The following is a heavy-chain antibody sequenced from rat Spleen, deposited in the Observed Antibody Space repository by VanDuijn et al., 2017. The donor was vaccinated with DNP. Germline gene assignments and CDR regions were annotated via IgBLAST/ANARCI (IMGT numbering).Heavy chain of an antibody. CDR1: GFTFSDYY. Sequence: EVQLVESGGGLVQPGKSLKLSCAASGFTFSDYYMAWVRQGPTKGLEWVAYISYDGSNTHYRDSVKGRFAISRDNAKSTLYLQMDSLRSEDTATYYCARPDYWGQGVMVTVSS. V-gene: IGHV5-7*01. CDR3: ARPDY. CDR2: ISYDGSNT. J-gene: IGHJ2*01.